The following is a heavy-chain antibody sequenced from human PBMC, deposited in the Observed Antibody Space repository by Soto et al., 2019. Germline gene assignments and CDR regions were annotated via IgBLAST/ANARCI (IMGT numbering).Heavy chain of an antibody. V-gene: IGHV4-59*01. Sequence: PSETLSLTCTVSGGSISSYYWSWIRQPPGKGLEWIGYIYYSGSTNYNPSLKSRVTTSVDTSKNQFSLKLSSVTAADTAVYYCARALILTGYYIHDAFDIWGQGTMVTVSS. CDR3: ARALILTGYYIHDAFDI. J-gene: IGHJ3*02. CDR1: GGSISSYY. CDR2: IYYSGST. D-gene: IGHD3-9*01.